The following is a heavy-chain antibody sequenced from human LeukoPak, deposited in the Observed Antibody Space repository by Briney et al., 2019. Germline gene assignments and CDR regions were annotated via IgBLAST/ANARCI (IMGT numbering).Heavy chain of an antibody. CDR1: GGTFSSYA. CDR3: ANLWFGELSKDAFDI. Sequence: ASVKVSCKASGGTFSSYAISWVRQAPGQGLEWMGGIILIFGTANYAQKFQGRVTITTDESTSTAYMELSSLRSEDTAVYYCANLWFGELSKDAFDIWGQGTMVTVSS. J-gene: IGHJ3*02. CDR2: IILIFGTA. D-gene: IGHD3-10*01. V-gene: IGHV1-69*05.